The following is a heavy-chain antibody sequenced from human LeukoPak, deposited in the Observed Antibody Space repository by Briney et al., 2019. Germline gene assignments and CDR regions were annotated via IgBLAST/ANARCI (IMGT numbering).Heavy chain of an antibody. CDR1: GFTFSNYG. CDR3: AKINSGSYTDY. Sequence: GRPLRLSCAASGFTFSNYGMHWVRQAPGKGLEWVAIIWYDGSNKYYADSVKGRFTISRDNSKNTLSLQMNSLKAEDTAVYYCAKINSGSYTDYWGQGTLVTVSS. D-gene: IGHD1-26*01. CDR2: IWYDGSNK. J-gene: IGHJ4*02. V-gene: IGHV3-33*06.